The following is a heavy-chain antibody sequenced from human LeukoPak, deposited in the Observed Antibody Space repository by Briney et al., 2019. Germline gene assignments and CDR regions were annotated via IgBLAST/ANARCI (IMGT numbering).Heavy chain of an antibody. V-gene: IGHV4-34*01. Sequence: SETLSLTCAVYGGSFSGYYWSWIRQPPGKGLEWIGEINHSGSTNYNPSLKSRVTISVDTSKNQFSLKLSSVTAADTAVYYCARDCLAYMDVWGKGTTVTVSS. CDR3: ARDCLAYMDV. J-gene: IGHJ6*03. CDR1: GGSFSGYY. D-gene: IGHD2-15*01. CDR2: INHSGST.